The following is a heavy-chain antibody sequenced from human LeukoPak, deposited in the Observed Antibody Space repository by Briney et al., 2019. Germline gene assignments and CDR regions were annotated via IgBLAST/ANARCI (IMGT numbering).Heavy chain of an antibody. CDR1: GGSISSYY. CDR3: ARDREDRDGWYPYYFDY. CDR2: IYTSGST. Sequence: NPSETLSLTCTVSGGSISSYYWSWIRQPAGKGLEWIGRIYTSGSTNYNPSLKSRVTMSVDTSKNQFSLKLSSVTAADTAVYYCARDREDRDGWYPYYFDYWGQGTLVTVSS. J-gene: IGHJ4*02. D-gene: IGHD6-19*01. V-gene: IGHV4-4*07.